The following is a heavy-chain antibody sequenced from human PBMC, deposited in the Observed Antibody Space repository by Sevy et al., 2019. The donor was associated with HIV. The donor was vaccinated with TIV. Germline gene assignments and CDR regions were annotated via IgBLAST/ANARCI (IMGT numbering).Heavy chain of an antibody. Sequence: GGSLRLSCAASGFAFSSHGMHWVRQAPGKGLEWVAVISYEGTETFYAASVEGRFTISRDNSKNMLSLQINNLRPEDTAVYYCARDGGYSIKWYPLYWGHGTLVTVSS. J-gene: IGHJ4*01. D-gene: IGHD6-13*01. CDR1: GFAFSSHG. V-gene: IGHV3-30-3*01. CDR2: ISYEGTET. CDR3: ARDGGYSIKWYPLY.